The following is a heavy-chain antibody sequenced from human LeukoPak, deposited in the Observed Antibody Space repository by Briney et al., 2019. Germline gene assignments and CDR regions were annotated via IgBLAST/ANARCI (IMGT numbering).Heavy chain of an antibody. Sequence: KPSETLSLTCAVYGGSFSGYYWSWIRQPPGKGLEWIGEINHSGSTNYNPSLKSRVTISVDTSKNQFSLKLSSVIAADTAVYYCARELGFLRYWGQGTLVTVSS. CDR2: INHSGST. D-gene: IGHD1-26*01. V-gene: IGHV4-34*01. CDR3: ARELGFLRY. CDR1: GGSFSGYY. J-gene: IGHJ4*02.